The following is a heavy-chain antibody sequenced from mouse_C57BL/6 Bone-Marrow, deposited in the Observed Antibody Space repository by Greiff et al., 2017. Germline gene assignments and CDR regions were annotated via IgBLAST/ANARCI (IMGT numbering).Heavy chain of an antibody. CDR2: ICNLAYSI. D-gene: IGHD2-4*01. CDR3: ARGDYDYGFDY. V-gene: IGHV5-15*01. J-gene: IGHJ2*01. Sequence: EVKLMESGGGLVQPGGSLKLSCAASGFTFSDYGMAWVRQAPRQGPEWVVFICNLAYSIYYADTVTGRFTISREKAKNTLYLEMSSLRSEDTAMYYCARGDYDYGFDYWGQGTALTVSA. CDR1: GFTFSDYG.